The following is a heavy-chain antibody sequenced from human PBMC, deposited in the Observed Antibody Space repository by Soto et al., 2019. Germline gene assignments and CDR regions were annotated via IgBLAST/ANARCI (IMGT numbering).Heavy chain of an antibody. V-gene: IGHV4-39*01. J-gene: IGHJ4*02. CDR3: TRHEGGAAADRPLDC. D-gene: IGHD6-13*01. CDR2: IYYSGST. CDR1: GGSIRSSTYY. Sequence: QLRLQESDPGLVKPSETLSLTCTVSGGSIRSSTYYWGWIRQPPGKGLEWIGSIYYSGSTHYNPSLKSRVTMSVDTSTNQFSLKLNSVTAADTAVYYCTRHEGGAAADRPLDCWGQGTLVTVSS.